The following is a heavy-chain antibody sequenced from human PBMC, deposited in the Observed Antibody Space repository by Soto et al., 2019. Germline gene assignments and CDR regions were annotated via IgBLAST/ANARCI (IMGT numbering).Heavy chain of an antibody. J-gene: IGHJ6*02. D-gene: IGHD3-10*01. CDR1: GFTFSSYW. V-gene: IGHV3-74*01. CDR2: INSDGSST. Sequence: EVQLVESGGGLVQPGGSLRLSCAASGFTFSSYWMHWVRQAPGKGLVWVSRINSDGSSTSYADSVKGRFTISRDNAKNTLDLQMNSLRAEDTAVYYCARPGSPLYDYYGMDVWGQGTTVTVSS. CDR3: ARPGSPLYDYYGMDV.